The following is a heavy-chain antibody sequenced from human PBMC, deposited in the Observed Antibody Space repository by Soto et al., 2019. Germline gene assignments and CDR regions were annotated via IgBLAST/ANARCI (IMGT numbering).Heavy chain of an antibody. V-gene: IGHV3-30-3*01. Sequence: QVQLVESGGGVVQPGRSLRLSCAASGFTFSSYAMHWVRQAPGKGLEWVAVISYDGSNKYYADSVKGRFTISRDNSKNPLYLQMNSLRAGDTAVYYCARGDGGITMIGVVIDYWGQGTLVTVSS. D-gene: IGHD3-22*01. J-gene: IGHJ4*02. CDR1: GFTFSSYA. CDR3: ARGDGGITMIGVVIDY. CDR2: ISYDGSNK.